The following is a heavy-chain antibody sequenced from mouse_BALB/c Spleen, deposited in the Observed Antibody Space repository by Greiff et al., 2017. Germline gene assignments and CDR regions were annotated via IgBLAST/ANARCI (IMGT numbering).Heavy chain of an antibody. J-gene: IGHJ3*01. CDR3: ARDRGENCNTWFAY. D-gene: IGHD2-1*01. V-gene: IGHV2-6-7*01. Sequence: QVQLKESGPGLVAPSQSLSITCTVSGFSLTGYGVNWVRQPPGKGLEWLGMIWGDGSTDYNSALKSRLSISKDNSKSQVFLKMNSLQTDDTARYYCARDRGENCNTWFAYWGQGTLVTVSA. CDR2: IWGDGST. CDR1: GFSLTGYG.